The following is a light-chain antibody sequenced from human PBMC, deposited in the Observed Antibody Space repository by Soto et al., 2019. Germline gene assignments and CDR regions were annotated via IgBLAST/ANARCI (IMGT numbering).Light chain of an antibody. CDR1: SSDVGAYNY. V-gene: IGLV2-11*01. J-gene: IGLJ2*01. CDR2: DVS. Sequence: QSALTQPRSVSGSPGQSVTISCTGTSSDVGAYNYVSWYQQHPGKAPKLMIYDVSKRPSGVPDRFSGSKSGNTASLTFSGLQAEDEADYYCCSLAGSSHVVVGGGTKLTVL. CDR3: CSLAGSSHVV.